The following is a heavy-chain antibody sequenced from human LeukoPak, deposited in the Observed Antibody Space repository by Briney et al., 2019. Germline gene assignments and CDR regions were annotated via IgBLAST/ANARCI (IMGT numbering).Heavy chain of an antibody. CDR3: ARGGTEAGSGDY. D-gene: IGHD3-10*01. CDR1: GYTFTAYY. CDR2: INPNSGGT. J-gene: IGHJ4*02. V-gene: IGHV1-2*06. Sequence: GASVKVSCKASGYTFTAYYIHWVRQAPGQGLEWMGRINPNSGGTDFAQKFQGRVTMTRDTSISTAYMELSRLRSDDTAIYYCARGGTEAGSGDYWGQGTLVTXS.